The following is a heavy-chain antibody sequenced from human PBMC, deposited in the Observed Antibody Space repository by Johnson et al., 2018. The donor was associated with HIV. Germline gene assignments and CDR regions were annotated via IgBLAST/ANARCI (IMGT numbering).Heavy chain of an antibody. J-gene: IGHJ3*02. CDR2: INWNGGST. CDR3: ARDSLGVTGGDDAFDI. V-gene: IGHV3-20*04. D-gene: IGHD1-26*01. Sequence: VQLVESGGGVVRPGGSLRLSCAVSGFTFDEYGMSWVRQAPGKGLEWVSGINWNGGSTGYADSVKGRFTISRDNAKNSLYLQMNSLRAEDTAVYYCARDSLGVTGGDDAFDIWGQGTMVTVSS. CDR1: GFTFDEYG.